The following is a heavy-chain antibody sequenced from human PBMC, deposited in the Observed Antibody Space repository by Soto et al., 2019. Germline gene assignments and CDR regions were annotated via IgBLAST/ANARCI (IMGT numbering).Heavy chain of an antibody. Sequence: QVQLVQSGAEVKKPGSSVKVSCKASGGTFSSFAISWVRQAPGQGLEWRGGFIPFSGTANYAQKFQGRVTITADESTSTAYMELSSLRSEDTAVYYCARSQGSSTSLEIYYYYYYGMDVWGQGTTVTVSS. CDR3: ARSQGSSTSLEIYYYYYYGMDV. V-gene: IGHV1-69*01. D-gene: IGHD2-2*01. J-gene: IGHJ6*02. CDR2: FIPFSGTA. CDR1: GGTFSSFA.